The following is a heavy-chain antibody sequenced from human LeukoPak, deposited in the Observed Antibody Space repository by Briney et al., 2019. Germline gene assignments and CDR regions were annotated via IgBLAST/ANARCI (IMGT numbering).Heavy chain of an antibody. CDR1: GFTFSSYW. V-gene: IGHV3-7*03. J-gene: IGHJ4*02. D-gene: IGHD1-1*01. CDR2: IKQDGSEK. Sequence: GGSLRLSCAASGFTFSSYWMSWVRQAPGKGLEWVANIKQDGSEKYYVDSVKGRFTISRDNPKNVLSLQMNSLRAEDTAVYYCAKELGHNWGYFDYWGQGILVTVSS. CDR3: AKELGHNWGYFDY.